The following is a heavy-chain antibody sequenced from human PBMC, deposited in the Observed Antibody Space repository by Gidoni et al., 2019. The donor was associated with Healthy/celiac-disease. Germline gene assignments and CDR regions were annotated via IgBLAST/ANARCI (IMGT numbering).Heavy chain of an antibody. J-gene: IGHJ3*02. CDR1: GVTFSSYA. CDR3: ARGPVGAISVTFLFDI. CDR2: IIPIFGTA. D-gene: IGHD1-26*01. Sequence: QVQLVQSGAEVKKPGSSVTVSCKASGVTFSSYAISWVRQAPGQGLEWMGGIIPIFGTANYAQKFQGRVTITADESTSTAYMELSSLRSEDTAVYYCARGPVGAISVTFLFDIWGQGTMVTVSS. V-gene: IGHV1-69*01.